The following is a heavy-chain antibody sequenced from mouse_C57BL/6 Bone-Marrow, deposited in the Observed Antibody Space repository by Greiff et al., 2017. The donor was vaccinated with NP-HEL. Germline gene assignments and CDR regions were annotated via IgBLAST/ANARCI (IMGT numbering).Heavy chain of an antibody. V-gene: IGHV1-87*01. D-gene: IGHD1-1*01. Sequence: VQLKESGPELARPWASVKISCQAFYTFSRRVHFAIWDTNYWMQWVKQRPGQGLEWIGAIYPGNGDTSYNPKFKGKATLTADKSSSTAYMQLSSLTSEDSAVYYCAWGGSSSYWYFDVWGTGTTVTVSS. CDR2: GQGLEWIG. J-gene: IGHJ1*03. CDR3: SEDSAVYYCAWGGSSSYWYFDV. CDR1: YTFSRRVH.